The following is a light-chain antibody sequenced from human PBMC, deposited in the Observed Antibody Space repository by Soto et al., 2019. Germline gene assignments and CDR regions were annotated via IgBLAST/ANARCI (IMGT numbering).Light chain of an antibody. CDR1: SSVVGSYNL. CDR3: CSYAGSSTYV. Sequence: QSVLSQPASLSGSPGQSINISCTGTSSVVGSYNLVSWYQQHPGKAPKLMIYEVSKRPSGVSNRFSGSKSGNTASLTISGLQAEDEADYYCCSYAGSSTYVFGTGTKVTVL. CDR2: EVS. J-gene: IGLJ1*01. V-gene: IGLV2-23*02.